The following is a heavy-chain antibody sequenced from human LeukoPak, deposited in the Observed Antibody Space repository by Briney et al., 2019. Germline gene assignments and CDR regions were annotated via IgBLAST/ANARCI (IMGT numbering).Heavy chain of an antibody. J-gene: IGHJ3*01. CDR1: GFTFSGSA. D-gene: IGHD3-16*02. CDR3: VRDMQLST. V-gene: IGHV3-23*01. Sequence: GGSLRLSCAASGFTFSGSAMSWVRQAPGEGLEWVSLISYSGANSYYTDSVRGRFTISRDNSKDTLFLQMNSLRAEDTAIYYCVRDMQLSTWGLGTMVTVSS. CDR2: ISYSGANS.